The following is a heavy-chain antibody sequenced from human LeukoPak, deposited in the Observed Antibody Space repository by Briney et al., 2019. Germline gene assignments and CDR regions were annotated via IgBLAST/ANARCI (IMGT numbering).Heavy chain of an antibody. CDR1: GFTFSSYG. D-gene: IGHD6-13*01. CDR3: AKALAVSSWDDYYYYYGMDV. Sequence: GRSLRLSCAASGFTFSSYGMHWVRQAPGKGLEWVAVISYDGSNKYYADSVKGRFTISRDNSKNTLYLQMNSLRAEDTAVYYCAKALAVSSWDDYYYYYGMDVWGQGTTVTVS. J-gene: IGHJ6*02. V-gene: IGHV3-30*18. CDR2: ISYDGSNK.